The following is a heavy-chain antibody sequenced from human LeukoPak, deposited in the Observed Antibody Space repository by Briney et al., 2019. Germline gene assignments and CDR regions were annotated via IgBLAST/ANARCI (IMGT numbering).Heavy chain of an antibody. CDR2: ISSSGGRT. D-gene: IGHD6-19*01. J-gene: IGHJ4*02. CDR3: ARGAGGFSSGWYVFVFDY. CDR1: GFTLSNAW. V-gene: IGHV3-23*01. Sequence: GGSLRLSCAASGFTLSNAWMNWVRQAPGKGLEWVSSISSSGGRTYFADSVKGRFTISRDNSKNTLYLQMNSLRAEDTAVYYCARGAGGFSSGWYVFVFDYWGQGTLVTVSS.